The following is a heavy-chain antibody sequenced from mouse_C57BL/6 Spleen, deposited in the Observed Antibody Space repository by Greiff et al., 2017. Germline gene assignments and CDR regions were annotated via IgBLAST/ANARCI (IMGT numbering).Heavy chain of an antibody. CDR3: ARDYPFAY. CDR2: IWSGGST. D-gene: IGHD2-4*01. J-gene: IGHJ3*01. CDR1: GFSLTSYG. V-gene: IGHV2-2*01. Sequence: QVHVKQSGPGLVQPSQSLSITCTVSGFSLTSYGVHWVRQSPGKGLEWLGVIWSGGSTDYNAAFISRLSISKDNSKSQVFFKMNSLQADDTAIYYCARDYPFAYWGQGTLVTVSA.